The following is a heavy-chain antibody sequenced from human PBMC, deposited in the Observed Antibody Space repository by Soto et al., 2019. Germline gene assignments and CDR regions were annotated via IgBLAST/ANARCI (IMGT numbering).Heavy chain of an antibody. D-gene: IGHD2-15*01. V-gene: IGHV1-46*01. CDR1: GYKFTTYF. CDR3: VRGYCTTSPCSGDFQF. J-gene: IGHJ1*01. Sequence: QVQLVQSGAELKNPGASVKVACKASGYKFTTYFIHWVRQAPGQGLEWMGMIHPSGDTGYAQKFRGRVTMTIETYTTTAYMELRNLTSEDTAVYFSVRGYCTTSPCSGDFQFWGQGTLVTVSS. CDR2: IHPSGDT.